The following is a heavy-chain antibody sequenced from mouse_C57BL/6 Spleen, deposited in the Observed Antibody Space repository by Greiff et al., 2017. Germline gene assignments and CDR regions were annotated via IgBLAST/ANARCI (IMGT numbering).Heavy chain of an antibody. CDR3: AREGAYDYDGAWFAY. D-gene: IGHD2-4*01. CDR1: GYTFTGYW. Sequence: VKLMESGAELMKPGASVKLSCKATGYTFTGYWIEWVKQRPGHGLEWIGEILPGSGSTNYNEKFKGKATFTADTSSNTAYMQLSSLTTEDSAIYYCAREGAYDYDGAWFAYWGQGTLVTVSA. CDR2: ILPGSGST. J-gene: IGHJ3*01. V-gene: IGHV1-9*01.